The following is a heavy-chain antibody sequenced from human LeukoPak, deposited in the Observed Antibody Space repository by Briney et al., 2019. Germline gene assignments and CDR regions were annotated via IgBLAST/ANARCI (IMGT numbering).Heavy chain of an antibody. CDR2: ISTKSSDT. CDR3: ASLVRQFTGAFDI. Sequence: AGGSLGLSCAASGFTFSDYYMTWIRQAPGKGLEWLTYISTKSSDTRYADSVKGRFTISRDNAKNSLYLQMNSLRAEDTALYYCASLVRQFTGAFDIWGQGTMVTVSS. V-gene: IGHV3-11*03. D-gene: IGHD3-10*01. CDR1: GFTFSDYY. J-gene: IGHJ3*02.